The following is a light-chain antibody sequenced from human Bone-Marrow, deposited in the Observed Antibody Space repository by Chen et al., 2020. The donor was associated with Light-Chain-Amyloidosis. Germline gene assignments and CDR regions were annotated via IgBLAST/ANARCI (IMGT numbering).Light chain of an antibody. CDR2: RDT. CDR3: QSADSSGTYEVI. J-gene: IGLJ2*01. CDR1: DLPTKY. V-gene: IGLV3-25*03. Sequence: SYELTQPPSVSVSPGQTARFTCSGDDLPTKYAYWYQQKPGQAPVLVIHRDTERPSGISERFSGSSSGTTATLTISEGQAEDEADYHGQSADSSGTYEVIFGGGTKLTVL.